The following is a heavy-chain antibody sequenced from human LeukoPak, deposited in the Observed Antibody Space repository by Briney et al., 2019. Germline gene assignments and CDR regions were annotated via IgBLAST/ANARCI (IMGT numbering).Heavy chain of an antibody. V-gene: IGHV3-23*01. CDR1: GFTFSSYG. D-gene: IGHD3-10*01. Sequence: GGSLRLSCAASGFTFSSYGMSWVRQAPGKGLEWVSAISGSGGSTYYADSVKGRFTISRDNSKNTLYLQMNSLRAEDTAVYYCARLGWFGELPYYYYMDVWGKGTTVTISS. CDR3: ARLGWFGELPYYYYMDV. J-gene: IGHJ6*03. CDR2: ISGSGGST.